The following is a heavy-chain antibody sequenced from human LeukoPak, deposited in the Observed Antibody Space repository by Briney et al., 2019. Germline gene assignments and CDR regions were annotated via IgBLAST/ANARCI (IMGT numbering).Heavy chain of an antibody. CDR1: GGSFSGYY. V-gene: IGHV4-34*01. Sequence: PSETLSLTCAVYGGSFSGYYWSWIRQPPGKGLEWIGEINHSGSTNYNPSLKSRVTISVHASKNHFSLKLSSLPAADTAVYYCARQLPMVRGVYNWFDPWGQGTLVTVSS. J-gene: IGHJ5*02. D-gene: IGHD3-10*01. CDR3: ARQLPMVRGVYNWFDP. CDR2: INHSGST.